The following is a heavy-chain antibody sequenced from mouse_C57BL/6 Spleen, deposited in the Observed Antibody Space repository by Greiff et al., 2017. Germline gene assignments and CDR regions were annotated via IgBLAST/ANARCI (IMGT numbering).Heavy chain of an antibody. D-gene: IGHD1-1*01. CDR2: ISSGSSTI. Sequence: EVKLMESGGGLVKPGGSLKLSCAASGFTFSDYGMHWVRQAPEKGLAWVAYISSGSSTIYYADTVKGRFTISRDNAKNTLFLQMTSLRSEDTAMYYCARPDYYGSSYGGFAYWGQGTLVTVSA. V-gene: IGHV5-17*01. CDR1: GFTFSDYG. J-gene: IGHJ3*01. CDR3: ARPDYYGSSYGGFAY.